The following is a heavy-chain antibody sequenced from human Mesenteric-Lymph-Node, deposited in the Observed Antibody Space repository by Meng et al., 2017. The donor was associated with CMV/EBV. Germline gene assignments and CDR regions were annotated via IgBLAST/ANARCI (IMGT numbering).Heavy chain of an antibody. CDR3: ARDPGYCTISSCYLGRFDY. V-gene: IGHV6-1*01. D-gene: IGHD2-8*01. J-gene: IGHJ4*02. CDR2: TYYMSEWNN. CDR1: GDSVSSYSVA. Sequence: LRLSCAISGDSVSSYSVAWNWIRQSPSRGLEWLGRTYYMSEWNNDYAESVKSRITINPDTSRNQFSLQLKSVTHEDTAVYYFARDPGYCTISSCYLGRFDYWGQGSLVTVSS.